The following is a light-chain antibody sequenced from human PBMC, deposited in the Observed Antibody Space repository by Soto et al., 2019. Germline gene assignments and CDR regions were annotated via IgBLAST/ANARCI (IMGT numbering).Light chain of an antibody. V-gene: IGKV3-15*01. J-gene: IGKJ5*01. CDR1: QSVSSN. CDR3: QQRNVWPPIT. CDR2: GAS. Sequence: EIVMTQSPATLCVSPGERATLSCRASQSVSSNLAWYQQKPGQAPRLLIYGASIRATGIPARFSGSGSGTEFTLTISSLQSEDFAVYYCQQRNVWPPITFGQGTRLEIK.